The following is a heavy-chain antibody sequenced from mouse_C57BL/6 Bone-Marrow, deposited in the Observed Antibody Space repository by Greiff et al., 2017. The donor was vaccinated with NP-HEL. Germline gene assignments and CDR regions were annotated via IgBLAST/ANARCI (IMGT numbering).Heavy chain of an antibody. D-gene: IGHD1-1*01. Sequence: QVQLQQSGAELARPGASVKLSCKASGYTFTSYGISWVKQRTGQGPEWIGEIYPRSGNTYYNEKFKGKATLTADKSSSTAYMELRSLTSEDSAVYFCARSFYYYGSSYPYYFDYWGQGTTLTVSS. V-gene: IGHV1-81*01. CDR2: IYPRSGNT. CDR1: GYTFTSYG. CDR3: ARSFYYYGSSYPYYFDY. J-gene: IGHJ2*01.